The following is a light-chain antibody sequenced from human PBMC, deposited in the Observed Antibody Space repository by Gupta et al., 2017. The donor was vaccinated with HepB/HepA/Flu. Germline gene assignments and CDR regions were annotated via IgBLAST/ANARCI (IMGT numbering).Light chain of an antibody. CDR3: QQEKSHLCT. J-gene: IGKJ2*02. CDR2: KAS. V-gene: IGKV1-5*03. Sequence: DIQMTQSPSTLSASVGDRVTITCRASQSISGWLAWYQQKPGKAPKLLIYKASRVESGVPSRFSGSGSGTEFTLTISSRQPEDFATYYCQQEKSHLCTFGQGTKLEIK. CDR1: QSISGW.